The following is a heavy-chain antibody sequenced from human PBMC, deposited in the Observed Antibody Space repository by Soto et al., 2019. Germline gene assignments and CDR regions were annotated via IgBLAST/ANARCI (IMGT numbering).Heavy chain of an antibody. CDR2: ISSSSSYI. CDR1: GFTFSSYS. CDR3: ARDRQYCSGGSCYFKVYYYYGMDV. V-gene: IGHV3-21*01. D-gene: IGHD2-15*01. J-gene: IGHJ6*02. Sequence: SLRLSCAASGFTFSSYSMNWVRQAPGKGLEWVSSISSSSSYIYYADSVKGRFTISRDNAKNSLYLQMNSLRAEDTAVYYCARDRQYCSGGSCYFKVYYYYGMDVWGQGTTVTVSS.